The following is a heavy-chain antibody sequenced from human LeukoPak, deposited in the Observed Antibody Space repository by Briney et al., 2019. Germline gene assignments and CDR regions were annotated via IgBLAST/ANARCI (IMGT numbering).Heavy chain of an antibody. Sequence: GKSLKISCKGSGYRFTNYWIGWLRQLPGKGLEWMGIINPGDSDTRYSPSFQGQVTISADKSITTAYLQWSSLKASDTAMYYCARQIPYDDYHYMDVWGRGTTVTVS. CDR3: ARQIPYDDYHYMDV. CDR1: GYRFTNYW. V-gene: IGHV5-51*01. D-gene: IGHD2-21*01. J-gene: IGHJ6*03. CDR2: INPGDSDT.